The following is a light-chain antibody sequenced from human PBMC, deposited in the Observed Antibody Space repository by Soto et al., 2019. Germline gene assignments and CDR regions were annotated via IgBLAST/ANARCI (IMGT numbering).Light chain of an antibody. CDR3: QQYNKWPLIT. J-gene: IGKJ5*01. CDR1: QNILRN. V-gene: IGKV3-15*01. CDR2: DAS. Sequence: IVMTQSPATLSVSPGERATLSCRAPQNILRNLAWYQQKPGQAPRLLIFDASTRATGIPARFSGSGSGTEFTLTISGLQSEDFAIYYCQQYNKWPLITFGQGTRLEIK.